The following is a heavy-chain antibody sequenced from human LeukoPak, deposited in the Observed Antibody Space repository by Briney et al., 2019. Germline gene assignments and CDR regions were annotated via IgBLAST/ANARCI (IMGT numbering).Heavy chain of an antibody. V-gene: IGHV3-7*01. CDR1: GFTFSRYW. CDR2: IKEDGSEK. D-gene: IGHD4/OR15-4a*01. CDR3: ARDLLSPNSMVLTALGY. Sequence: GGSLRLSCAASGFTFSRYWMTWVRQAPGKGLEWVANIKEDGSEKYYVDSMKGRFTISRDNAKNSVYLQMNSLRAEDTAIYYCARDLLSPNSMVLTALGYWGQGTLVTVSS. J-gene: IGHJ4*02.